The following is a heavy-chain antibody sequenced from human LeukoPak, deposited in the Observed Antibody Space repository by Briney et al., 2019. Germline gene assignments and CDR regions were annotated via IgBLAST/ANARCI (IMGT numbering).Heavy chain of an antibody. Sequence: GRSLRLSCAASGFTFSHYGMHWVRQAPGKGLEWVSYITMNSVRLYADSMKGRFTISRDNDKNSVYLQMNSLRDEDTAMYYCTRGRYQFLGPNDYWGQGSLVTVSS. CDR2: ITMNSVR. CDR1: GFTFSHYG. CDR3: TRGRYQFLGPNDY. V-gene: IGHV3-48*02. D-gene: IGHD2-2*01. J-gene: IGHJ4*02.